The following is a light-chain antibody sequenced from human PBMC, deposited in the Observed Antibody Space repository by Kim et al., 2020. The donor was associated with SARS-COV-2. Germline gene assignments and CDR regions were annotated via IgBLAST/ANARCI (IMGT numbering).Light chain of an antibody. J-gene: IGKJ3*01. CDR2: EVS. CDR3: MQGTHSPRT. CDR1: QSLVHSDGNTY. V-gene: IGKV2-30*02. Sequence: DVVMTQSPLSLPVTLGQPASISCRSSQSLVHSDGNTYLSWFQQRPGQSPRRLIYEVSNRDSGVPDRFSGSGSGTDFTLKISRVEAEDVGVYYCMQGTHSPRTSGPGTKVDIK.